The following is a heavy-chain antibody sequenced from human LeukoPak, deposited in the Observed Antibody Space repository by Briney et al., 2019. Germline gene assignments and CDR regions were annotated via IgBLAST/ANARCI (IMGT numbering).Heavy chain of an antibody. J-gene: IGHJ3*02. CDR2: IYYSGST. V-gene: IGHV4-59*01. CDR1: GVSFSSYY. CDR3: ARVLVRGVIRYAFDI. D-gene: IGHD3-10*01. Sequence: PSETLSLTCTVSGVSFSSYYWSWNRQPPGKGLEWIGYIYYSGSTNYNPSLKSRVTISVDTSKNQFSLKLSSVTAADTAVYYCARVLVRGVIRYAFDIWGQGTMVTVSS.